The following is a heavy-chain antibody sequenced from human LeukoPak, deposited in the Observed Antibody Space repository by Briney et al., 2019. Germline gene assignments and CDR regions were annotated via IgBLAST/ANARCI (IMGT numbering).Heavy chain of an antibody. Sequence: SETLSLTCTVSGYSISSGYYWGWIRPPPGKRLEWIGSIYHSGSTYYNPSLKSRVTISVDKSKNQFSLKLSSVTAADTAVYYCARSRRDSSSWYWGQGTLVTVSS. CDR3: ARSRRDSSSWY. J-gene: IGHJ4*02. CDR1: GYSISSGYY. V-gene: IGHV4-38-2*02. CDR2: IYHSGST. D-gene: IGHD6-13*01.